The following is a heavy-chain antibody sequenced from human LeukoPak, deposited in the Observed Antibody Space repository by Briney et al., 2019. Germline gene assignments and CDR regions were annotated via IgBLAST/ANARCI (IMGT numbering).Heavy chain of an antibody. CDR1: GYTFTGYY. V-gene: IGHV1-46*01. Sequence: ASVKVSCKASGYTFTGYYMHWVRQAPGQGLEWMGIINPSGGSTSYAQKFQGRVTMTRDTSTSTVYMELSSLRSEDTAVYYCARGDPPSANYWGSNHAFDIWGQGTMVTVSS. J-gene: IGHJ3*02. CDR2: INPSGGST. CDR3: ARGDPPSANYWGSNHAFDI. D-gene: IGHD7-27*01.